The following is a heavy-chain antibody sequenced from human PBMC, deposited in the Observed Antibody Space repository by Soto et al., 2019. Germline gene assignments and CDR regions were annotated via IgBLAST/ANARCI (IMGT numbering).Heavy chain of an antibody. CDR2: FDPEDGET. J-gene: IGHJ4*02. V-gene: IGHV1-24*01. CDR3: ATENIAVAGLDY. CDR1: GYTLTELS. Sequence: ASVKVSCKVSGYTLTELSMHWVRKAPGKGLEWMGGFDPEDGETIYAQKFQGRVTMTEDTSTDTAYMELSSLRSEDTAVYYCATENIAVAGLDYWGQGTLVTVSS. D-gene: IGHD6-19*01.